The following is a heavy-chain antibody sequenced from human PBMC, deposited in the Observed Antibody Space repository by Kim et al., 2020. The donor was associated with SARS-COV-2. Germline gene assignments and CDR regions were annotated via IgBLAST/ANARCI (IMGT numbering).Heavy chain of an antibody. CDR1: GFTVSSYD. CDR2: IGTAGDT. J-gene: IGHJ6*02. Sequence: GGSLRLSCAASGFTVSSYDMHWVRQATGKGLEWVSAIGTAGDTYYPGSVKGRFTISRENAKNSLYLQMNSLRAGDTAVYYCARDLSDYGMDFWGQGTTVTVSS. V-gene: IGHV3-13*04. CDR3: ARDLSDYGMDF.